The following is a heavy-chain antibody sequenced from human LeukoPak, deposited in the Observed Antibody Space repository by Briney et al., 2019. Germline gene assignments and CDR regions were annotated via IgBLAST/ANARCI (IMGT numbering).Heavy chain of an antibody. J-gene: IGHJ6*03. CDR1: GFTFSSYG. CDR3: AKGFAGSYYRLRYYYMDV. Sequence: PGGSLRLSCAASGFTFSSYGMSWVRQAPGKGLEWVSAISGSGGSTYYADSVKGRFTISRDNSKNTLYLQMNSLRAEDTAVYYCAKGFAGSYYRLRYYYMDVWGKGTTVTISS. D-gene: IGHD3-10*01. V-gene: IGHV3-23*01. CDR2: ISGSGGST.